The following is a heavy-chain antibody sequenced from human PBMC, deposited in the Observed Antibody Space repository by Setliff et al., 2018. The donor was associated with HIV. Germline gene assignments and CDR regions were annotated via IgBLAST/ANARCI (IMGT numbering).Heavy chain of an antibody. J-gene: IGHJ2*01. CDR2: ISRSSDEI. V-gene: IGHV3-21*01. D-gene: IGHD6-19*01. CDR3: VRVYRWLNWFFDL. Sequence: GESLKISCAASGFIFSSHSMNWVRQAPGKGLEWVSSISRSSDEIHYADSVKGRFTISRDNTKYSLYLQMNKVRAEDTAVYFCVRVYRWLNWFFDLWGRGTLVTVSS. CDR1: GFIFSSHS.